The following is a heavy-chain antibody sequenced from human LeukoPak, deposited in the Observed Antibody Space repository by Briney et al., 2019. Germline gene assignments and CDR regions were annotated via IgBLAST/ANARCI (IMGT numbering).Heavy chain of an antibody. Sequence: PSETLSLTCAVSGGSISSSNWWSWVRQPPGKGLEWIGEIYHSGSTNYNPSLKSRVTISVDKSKNQFSLKLSSVTAADTAVYYCARDQGIAAAGIMGWDYYYYGMDVWGQGTTVPSP. V-gene: IGHV4-4*02. D-gene: IGHD6-13*01. CDR2: IYHSGST. CDR1: GGSISSSNW. J-gene: IGHJ6*02. CDR3: ARDQGIAAAGIMGWDYYYYGMDV.